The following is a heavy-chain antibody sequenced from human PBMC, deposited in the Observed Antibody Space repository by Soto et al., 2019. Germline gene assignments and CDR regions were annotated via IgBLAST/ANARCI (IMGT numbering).Heavy chain of an antibody. Sequence: PSETLSLTCDFSCDFIGSGDYYWTWIRQAPGKGLEYIGYIYKTGKTYYNPSLKSRPLISMDTSKSQFFLTLTSVTAADTAMYYCARSLSSSSGYFDPWGQGTLVTVSS. CDR3: ARSLSSSSGYFDP. D-gene: IGHD6-6*01. V-gene: IGHV4-30-4*01. CDR1: CDFIGSGDYY. J-gene: IGHJ5*02. CDR2: IYKTGKT.